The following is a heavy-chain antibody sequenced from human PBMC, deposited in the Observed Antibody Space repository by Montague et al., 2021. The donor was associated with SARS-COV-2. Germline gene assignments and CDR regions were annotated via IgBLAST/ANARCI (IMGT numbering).Heavy chain of an antibody. Sequence: SLRLSCAASGINFGNFWMSWVRQAPGKGLEWVANINKDGSEKYHLESLKGRFTISRDNANSSVFLQMDSLRPDDTAVYYCARKHDFNDWGQGTLVIVSS. CDR2: INKDGSEK. D-gene: IGHD2-21*01. CDR1: GINFGNFW. J-gene: IGHJ4*02. CDR3: ARKHDFND. V-gene: IGHV3-7*03.